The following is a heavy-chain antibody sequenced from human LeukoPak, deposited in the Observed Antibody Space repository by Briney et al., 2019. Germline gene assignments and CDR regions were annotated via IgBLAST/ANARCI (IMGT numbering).Heavy chain of an antibody. CDR2: INHSGST. J-gene: IGHJ4*02. V-gene: IGHV4-34*01. CDR1: GWSFSGYY. Sequence: SETLSLTCAVYGWSFSGYYWSWIRQPPGKGLEWIGEINHSGSTNYNPSLKRRVTISEDTSKNQFSLKLNSVTAADTAVYYCVTGQWLVPVSYWGQGTVVTVSS. CDR3: VTGQWLVPVSY. D-gene: IGHD6-19*01.